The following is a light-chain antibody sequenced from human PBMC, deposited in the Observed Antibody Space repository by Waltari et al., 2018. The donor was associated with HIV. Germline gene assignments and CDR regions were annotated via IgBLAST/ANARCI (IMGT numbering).Light chain of an antibody. J-gene: IGLJ3*02. V-gene: IGLV1-40*01. CDR3: QSYDSSLSGWV. CDR1: SSNIGAGHD. Sequence: QSVLTQPPSVSGSPGQRVTISCTGSSSNIGAGHDVHWYQQLPGTAPKLLIYGKSKRPSGVPDRFAGSKSGASASLAITGLQAEDEADYYCQSYDSSLSGWVFGGGTKLTVL. CDR2: GKS.